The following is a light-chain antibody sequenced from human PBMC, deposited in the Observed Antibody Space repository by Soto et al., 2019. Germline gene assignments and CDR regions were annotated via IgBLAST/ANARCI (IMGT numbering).Light chain of an antibody. CDR1: QSVNNF. CDR3: QQRSSWPIT. CDR2: DAS. Sequence: EIVLTQSPATLSLSPGERATLSCRASQSVNNFLAWYQQIPGQAPSLLIYDASNRATGIPARFSGSGSGTDFTLTISSLEPEDFAIYYCQQRSSWPITFGPGTKVDIK. J-gene: IGKJ3*01. V-gene: IGKV3-11*01.